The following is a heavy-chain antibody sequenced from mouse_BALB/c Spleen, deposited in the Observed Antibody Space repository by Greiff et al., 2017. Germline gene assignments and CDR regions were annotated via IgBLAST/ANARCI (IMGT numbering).Heavy chain of an antibody. CDR3: ARDYYGSSFSMDY. CDR1: GFSLTSYG. D-gene: IGHD1-1*01. J-gene: IGHJ4*01. V-gene: IGHV2-2*02. Sequence: VQGVESGPGLVQPSQSLSITCTVSGFSLTSYGVHWVRQSPGKGLEWLGVIWSGGSTDYNAAFISRLSISKDNSKSQVFFKMNSLQANDTAIYYCARDYYGSSFSMDYWGQGTSVTVSS. CDR2: IWSGGST.